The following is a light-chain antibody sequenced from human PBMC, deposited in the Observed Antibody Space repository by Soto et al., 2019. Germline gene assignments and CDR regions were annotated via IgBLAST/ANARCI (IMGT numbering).Light chain of an antibody. J-gene: IGKJ1*01. Sequence: DIQMTQSPSTLSASVGDRVTITCRASQTINSWLAWYQQKPGKAPKVLIYKASNLKSGVPSRFSGSGSGTEYTLTISSLQPDDFASYYCQEYHSPSWTFGQGTQVEIK. V-gene: IGKV1-5*03. CDR3: QEYHSPSWT. CDR2: KAS. CDR1: QTINSW.